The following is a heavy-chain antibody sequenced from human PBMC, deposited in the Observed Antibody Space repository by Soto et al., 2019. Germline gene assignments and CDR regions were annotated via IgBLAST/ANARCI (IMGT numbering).Heavy chain of an antibody. Sequence: QVQLVESGGGVVQPGRSLRLSCAASGFTFSSYGMHWVRQAPGKGLEWVAVIWYDGSNKYYADSVKGRFTISRDNSKNTLYLQMNSLRAEDTAVYYCARDVGKWELLRGRYYYGMDVWGQGTTVTVSS. CDR2: IWYDGSNK. V-gene: IGHV3-33*01. D-gene: IGHD1-26*01. J-gene: IGHJ6*02. CDR1: GFTFSSYG. CDR3: ARDVGKWELLRGRYYYGMDV.